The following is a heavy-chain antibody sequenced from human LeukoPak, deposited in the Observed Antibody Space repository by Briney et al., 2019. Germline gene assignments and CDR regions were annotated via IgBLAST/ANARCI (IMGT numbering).Heavy chain of an antibody. CDR3: ASGYGGWELLGDFDY. CDR1: GYSLTSYW. J-gene: IGHJ4*02. Sequence: GESLKISCKGSGYSLTSYWIGWVRQMPGKGLEWVGIIYPGDSDTRYSPSFQGQVTISADKSISTAYLQWSSLKASDPAMYYCASGYGGWELLGDFDYWGQGTLVTVSS. V-gene: IGHV5-51*01. CDR2: IYPGDSDT. D-gene: IGHD1-26*01.